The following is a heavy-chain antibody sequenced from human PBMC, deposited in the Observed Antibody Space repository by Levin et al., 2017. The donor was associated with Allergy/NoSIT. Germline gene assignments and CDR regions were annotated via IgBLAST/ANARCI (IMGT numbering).Heavy chain of an antibody. Sequence: PGGSLRLSCAASGFTFDNFGLHWVRQAPGKGLEWLAVIWSDGSKQFYADSVRGRFTISRDNSKNTLFLQMNSLSAEDTAVYNCARDRRFTTTGWFYFDSWGQGTLVTVSS. CDR3: ARDRRFTTTGWFYFDS. V-gene: IGHV3-33*01. CDR2: IWSDGSKQ. D-gene: IGHD6-19*01. J-gene: IGHJ4*02. CDR1: GFTFDNFG.